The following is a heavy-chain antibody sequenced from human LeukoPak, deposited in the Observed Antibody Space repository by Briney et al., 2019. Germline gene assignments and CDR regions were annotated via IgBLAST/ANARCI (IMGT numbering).Heavy chain of an antibody. CDR3: AKALDYDFWSGYLDY. V-gene: IGHV1-69*05. CDR2: IIPIFGTA. J-gene: IGHJ4*02. Sequence: ASVKVSCKASGGTFSSYAISWVRQAPGQGLEWMGGIIPIFGTANYAQKFQGRATITTDESTSTAYMELSSLRSEDTAVYYCAKALDYDFWSGYLDYWGQGTLVTVSS. D-gene: IGHD3-3*01. CDR1: GGTFSSYA.